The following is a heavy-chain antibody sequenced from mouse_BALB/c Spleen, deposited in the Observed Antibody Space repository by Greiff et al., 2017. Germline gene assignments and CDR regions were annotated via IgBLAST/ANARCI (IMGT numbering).Heavy chain of an antibody. CDR3: ARECYYYGSSYAMDY. J-gene: IGHJ4*01. D-gene: IGHD1-1*01. Sequence: QVQLKQSGAELARPGASVKLSCKASGYTFTSYWMQWVKQRPGQGLEWIGAIYPGDGDTRYTQKFKGKATLTADKSSSTAYMQLSSLASEDSAVYYCARECYYYGSSYAMDYWGQGTSVTVSS. V-gene: IGHV1-87*01. CDR2: IYPGDGDT. CDR1: GYTFTSYW.